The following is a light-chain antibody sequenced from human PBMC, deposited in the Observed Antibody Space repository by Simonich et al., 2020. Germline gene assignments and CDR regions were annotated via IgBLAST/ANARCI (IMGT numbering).Light chain of an antibody. V-gene: IGKV2-28*01. CDR1: QSLLHSNGYNY. CDR3: MQSIQLPPIT. CDR2: LGS. J-gene: IGKJ5*01. Sequence: DIVMTQSPLSLPVTPGEPASISCRYSQSLLHSNGYNYLDWYLQKPGQAPQLLIYLGSKRASGGPDRFSGSGSGTDFTLKISRVEAEDVGVYYCMQSIQLPPITFGQGTRLEIK.